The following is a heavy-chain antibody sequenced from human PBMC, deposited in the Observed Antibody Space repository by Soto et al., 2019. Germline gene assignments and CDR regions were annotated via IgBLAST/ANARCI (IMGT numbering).Heavy chain of an antibody. CDR3: ARYGSGECTRGSCYSPFDY. CDR1: GRSISSVNYY. D-gene: IGHD2-15*01. CDR2: IYYSGST. Sequence: QVQLQESGPGLVKPSQTLSLTCTVSGRSISSVNYYWSWIRQPPGKGLEWIGYIYYSGSTYYNPSLRSRVTISGDTSKNQFSLTLSSVTAADTAVYYCARYGSGECTRGSCYSPFDYWGQGTLVTVSS. J-gene: IGHJ4*02. V-gene: IGHV4-30-4*01.